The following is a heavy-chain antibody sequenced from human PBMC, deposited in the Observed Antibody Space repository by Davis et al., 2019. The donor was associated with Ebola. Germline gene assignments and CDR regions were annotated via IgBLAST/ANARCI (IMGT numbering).Heavy chain of an antibody. Sequence: GGSLRLSCVPSGLSLSSYGMHWVRQAPGKGLEWVATIWYDGENKYYADSVKGRFTISSDSSKHTLYLQLNSLRAEDTAVYYGARDPDRSIWYNAFDVWGQGTMVTVSS. CDR1: GLSLSSYG. CDR2: IWYDGENK. V-gene: IGHV3-33*01. CDR3: ARDPDRSIWYNAFDV. D-gene: IGHD6-13*01. J-gene: IGHJ3*01.